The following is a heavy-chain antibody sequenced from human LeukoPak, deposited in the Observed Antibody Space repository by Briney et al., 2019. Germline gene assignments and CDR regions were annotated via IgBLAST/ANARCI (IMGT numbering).Heavy chain of an antibody. V-gene: IGHV3-73*01. CDR2: IRSKANSYAT. CDR3: TCPIRGYDLLVILGYMDV. CDR1: GFTFSGSA. J-gene: IGHJ6*03. Sequence: GGSLRLSCAASGFTFSGSAMHWVRQASGKGLEWVGRIRSKANSYATAYAASVKGRFTISRDDSKNTAYLQMNSLKTEDTAVYYCTCPIRGYDLLVILGYMDVWGKGTTVTVSS. D-gene: IGHD5-12*01.